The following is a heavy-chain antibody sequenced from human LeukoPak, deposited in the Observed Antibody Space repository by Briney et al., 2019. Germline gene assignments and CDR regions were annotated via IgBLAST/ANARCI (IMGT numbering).Heavy chain of an antibody. V-gene: IGHV1-46*01. CDR3: ARASYYGSGSYLFGRYYYMDV. CDR1: GYTFTSYY. J-gene: IGHJ6*03. D-gene: IGHD3-10*01. Sequence: EASVKVSCKASGYTFTSYYMHWVRQAPGQGLEWMGIINPSGGSTSYAQKFQGRVTMTRDTSTSTVYMELSSLRSEDTAVYYCARASYYGSGSYLFGRYYYMDVWGKGTTVTISS. CDR2: INPSGGST.